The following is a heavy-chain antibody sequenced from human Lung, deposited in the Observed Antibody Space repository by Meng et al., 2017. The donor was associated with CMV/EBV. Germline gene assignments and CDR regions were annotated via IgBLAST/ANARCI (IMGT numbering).Heavy chain of an antibody. Sequence: GGSXRLXCAASGFTFSSYAMSWVRQAPGKGLEWVSAISGSGGSTYYADSVKGRFTISRDNSKNTLYLQMNSLRAEDTAVYYCARAPIPYYGMDVWGQGTTVT. V-gene: IGHV3-23*01. CDR2: ISGSGGST. J-gene: IGHJ6*02. CDR1: GFTFSSYA. CDR3: ARAPIPYYGMDV.